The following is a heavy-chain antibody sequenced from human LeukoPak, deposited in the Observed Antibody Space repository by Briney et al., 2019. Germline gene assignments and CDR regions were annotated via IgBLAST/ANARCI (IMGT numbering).Heavy chain of an antibody. D-gene: IGHD6-19*01. J-gene: IGHJ4*02. CDR3: ARDPKIRWTSTYSSGLVDDY. CDR1: GYTFTSYG. CDR2: ISDYNGNTNYALNT. Sequence: GASVKVSCKASGYTFTSYGISWMRQAPGQGLQWMGWISDYNGNTNYALNTNYAQKFQGRVTLTTDTSTSTAYLELRSLRSDDTAIYYCARDPKIRWTSTYSSGLVDDYWGQGTLVTVSS. V-gene: IGHV1-18*01.